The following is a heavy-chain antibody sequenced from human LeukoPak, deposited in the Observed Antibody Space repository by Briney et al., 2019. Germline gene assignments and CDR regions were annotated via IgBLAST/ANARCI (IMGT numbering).Heavy chain of an antibody. V-gene: IGHV4-34*01. CDR1: GGSFSGYY. CDR2: INHSGST. CDR3: AGRTVVVSAAYPYNWFDP. D-gene: IGHD2-2*01. J-gene: IGHJ5*02. Sequence: SETLSLTCAVYGGSFSGYYWSWIRQPPGKGLEWIGEINHSGSTNYNPSLKSRVTISVNTSKNQFSLKLSSVTAADTAVYYCAGRTVVVSAAYPYNWFDPWGQGTLVTVSS.